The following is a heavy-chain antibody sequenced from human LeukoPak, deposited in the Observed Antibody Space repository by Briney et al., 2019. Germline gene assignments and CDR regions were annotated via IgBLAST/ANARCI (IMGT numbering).Heavy chain of an antibody. J-gene: IGHJ6*03. CDR3: ARGGEEYQLLYNYYYYYMDV. CDR2: ISSSSSYI. V-gene: IGHV3-21*01. Sequence: GGSLRLSCAASGFTFSSYSMNWVRQAPGKGLEWVSSISSSSSYIYYADSVKGRFTISRDKAKNSLYLQMNSLRAEDTAVYYCARGGEEYQLLYNYYYYYMDVWGKGTTVTVSS. CDR1: GFTFSSYS. D-gene: IGHD2-2*02.